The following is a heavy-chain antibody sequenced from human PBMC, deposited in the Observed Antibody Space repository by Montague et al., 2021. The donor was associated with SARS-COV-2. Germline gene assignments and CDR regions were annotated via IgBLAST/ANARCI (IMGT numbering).Heavy chain of an antibody. J-gene: IGHJ3*02. CDR3: ARAAQKQYVLLWFGELLHDAFDI. CDR2: ISYDGSNK. V-gene: IGHV3-30-3*01. Sequence: SLRLSCAASGFTFSSYAMHWVRQAPGKGLEWVAVISYDGSNKYYADYVKGRFTISRDNSKNTLYLQMNSLGAEDTAVYYCARAAQKQYVLLWFGELLHDAFDIWGQGTMVTVSS. CDR1: GFTFSSYA. D-gene: IGHD3-10*01.